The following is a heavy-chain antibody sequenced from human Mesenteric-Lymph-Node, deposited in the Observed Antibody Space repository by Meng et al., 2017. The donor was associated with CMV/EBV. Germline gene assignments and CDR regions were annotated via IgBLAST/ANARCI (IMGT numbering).Heavy chain of an antibody. Sequence: GSLRLSCAVYGGSFSGYYWSWIRQPPGKGLEWIGEINHSGSTNYNPSLKTRVTIAVDTSKNQFSLKLSSVTAADTAVYYCARGGLCPLGSTSCYYYFDYWGQGTLVTVSS. D-gene: IGHD2-2*01. V-gene: IGHV4-34*01. J-gene: IGHJ4*02. CDR3: ARGGLCPLGSTSCYYYFDY. CDR1: GGSFSGYY. CDR2: INHSGST.